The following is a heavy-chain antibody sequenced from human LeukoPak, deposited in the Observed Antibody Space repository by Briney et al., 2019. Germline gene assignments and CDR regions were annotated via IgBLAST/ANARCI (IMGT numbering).Heavy chain of an antibody. CDR1: GGSISSYY. CDR2: IYYSNT. V-gene: IGHV4-59*08. CDR3: ARLKYGDYGLYYFDY. D-gene: IGHD4-17*01. J-gene: IGHJ4*02. Sequence: SETLSLTCTVSGGSISSYYWSWIRQPPGKGLESIGYIYYSNTNYNPSLKSRVTISVYTSKNQFSLKLSSVTAADTAVYYCARLKYGDYGLYYFDYWGQGTLVTVSS.